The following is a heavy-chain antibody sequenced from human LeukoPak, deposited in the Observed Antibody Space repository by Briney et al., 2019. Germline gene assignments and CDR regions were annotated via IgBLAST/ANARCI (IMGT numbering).Heavy chain of an antibody. D-gene: IGHD2-2*01. CDR2: ITSDGSGT. J-gene: IGHJ4*02. Sequence: GGSLRLSCAASGFTFNNYFMHWVRQAPGKGLVWVSRITSDGSGTNYADSVKGRFTISRDNAKNTLYLQMNSLRVEDTAVYYCVNLGYCTTSSCQPWGQGTLVTVSS. CDR3: VNLGYCTTSSCQP. CDR1: GFTFNNYF. V-gene: IGHV3-74*01.